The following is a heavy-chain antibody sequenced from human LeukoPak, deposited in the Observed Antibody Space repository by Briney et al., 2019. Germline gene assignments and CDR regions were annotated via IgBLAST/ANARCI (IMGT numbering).Heavy chain of an antibody. Sequence: SETLSLTCTVSGDSISGYYWSWIRQPPGKGLEGIGYIFTSGSTNYSPSLKSRVTISEDTSKNQFSLRLSSVTAADTAVYYCARQMGDQLLYPRSRYYFYMDVWGKGTTVTVSS. CDR3: ARQMGDQLLYPRSRYYFYMDV. J-gene: IGHJ6*03. V-gene: IGHV4-4*09. CDR1: GDSISGYY. CDR2: IFTSGST. D-gene: IGHD2-2*02.